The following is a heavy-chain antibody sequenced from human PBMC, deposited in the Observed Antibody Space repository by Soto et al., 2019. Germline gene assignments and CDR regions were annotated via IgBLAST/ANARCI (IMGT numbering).Heavy chain of an antibody. CDR1: GDSITGSH. V-gene: IGHV4-59*01. CDR2: IYYRGST. D-gene: IGHD1-26*01. CDR3: ASSAIVGREVNTWFDP. Sequence: QVHLQESSPGLVKASETLSLTCTVSGDSITGSHWNWIRQPLGKPLEWIGYIYYRGSTNYNPSLKSRLTLSVDTSKNQIFLRLNSVTAADTAVYYCASSAIVGREVNTWFDPWGQGILVTVSS. J-gene: IGHJ5*02.